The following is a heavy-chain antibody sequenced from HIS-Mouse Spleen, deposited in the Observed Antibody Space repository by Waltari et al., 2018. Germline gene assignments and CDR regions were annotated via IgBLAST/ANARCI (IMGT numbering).Heavy chain of an antibody. Sequence: QLQLQESGPGLVKPSETLSLTCTVSGASIRSSSSYWRWIRQPPGKGLEWIGSIYYSGSTYYNPSLKSRVTISVDTSKNQFSLKLSSVTAADTAVYYCAREIPYSSSWYDWYFDLWGRGTLVTVSS. CDR1: GASIRSSSSY. J-gene: IGHJ2*01. CDR2: IYYSGST. D-gene: IGHD6-13*01. V-gene: IGHV4-39*07. CDR3: AREIPYSSSWYDWYFDL.